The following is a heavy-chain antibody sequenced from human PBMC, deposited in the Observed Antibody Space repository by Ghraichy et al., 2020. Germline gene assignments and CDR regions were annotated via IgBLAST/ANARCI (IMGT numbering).Heavy chain of an antibody. CDR1: GFTFSSYW. V-gene: IGHV3-74*01. D-gene: IGHD2-2*01. Sequence: GGSLRLSCAASGFTFSSYWMHWVRQAPGKGLVWVSRINTDGSRTSYADSVKGRFTISRDNAKNTLYLQMNSLRAEDTAIYFCARDREIFEVTSTSLSDWCQGPHVSVIS. J-gene: IGHJ4*02. CDR3: ARDREIFEVTSTSLSD. CDR2: INTDGSRT.